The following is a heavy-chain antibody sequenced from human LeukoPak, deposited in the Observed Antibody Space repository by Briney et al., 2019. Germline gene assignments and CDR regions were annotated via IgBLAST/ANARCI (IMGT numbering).Heavy chain of an antibody. D-gene: IGHD3-9*01. CDR3: ARGGDILTEGGGYDY. CDR2: IIPIFGTA. J-gene: IGHJ4*02. V-gene: IGHV1-69*13. CDR1: GGTLSSYA. Sequence: ASVKVSCKASGGTLSSYAISWVRQAPGQGLEWMGGIIPIFGTANYAQKFQGRVTITADESTSTAYMELSSLRSEDTAVYYCARGGDILTEGGGYDYWGQGTLVTVSS.